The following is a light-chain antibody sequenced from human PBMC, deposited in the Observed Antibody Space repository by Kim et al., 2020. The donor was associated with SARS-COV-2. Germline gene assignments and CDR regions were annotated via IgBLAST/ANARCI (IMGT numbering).Light chain of an antibody. Sequence: DIVMTQSPDSLAVSLGERATINCKSSQSVLYSSNNKNYLAWYQQKPGQPPKLLIYWAFTRESGVPDRFSGSGSGTDFTLTISSLQAEDVAVYYCHQYYNTPYTFGQGTKLEI. V-gene: IGKV4-1*01. CDR3: HQYYNTPYT. CDR1: QSVLYSSNNKNY. J-gene: IGKJ2*01. CDR2: WAF.